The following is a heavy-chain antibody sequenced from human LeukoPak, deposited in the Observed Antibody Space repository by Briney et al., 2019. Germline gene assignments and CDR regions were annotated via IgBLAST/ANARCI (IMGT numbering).Heavy chain of an antibody. CDR3: AKPMEFNSSPIDY. CDR2: ISGSGLST. V-gene: IGHV3-23*01. CDR1: GFTFSNYA. D-gene: IGHD3-10*01. J-gene: IGHJ4*02. Sequence: GGSLRLSCAASGFTFSNYAMTWVRQAPGKGLEWVSSISGSGLSTYYADSVKGRFTISRDNSKSTLDVQMNSLRAEDTAVYYCAKPMEFNSSPIDYWGQGTLVTVSS.